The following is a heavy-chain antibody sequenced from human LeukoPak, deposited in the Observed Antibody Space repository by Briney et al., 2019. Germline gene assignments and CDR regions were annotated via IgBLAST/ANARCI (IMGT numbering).Heavy chain of an antibody. CDR2: INPNSGGT. V-gene: IGHV1-2*02. J-gene: IGHJ4*02. CDR1: GYTFTGYY. CDR3: ARDLYSRTYRGPLGK. D-gene: IGHD5-18*01. Sequence: ASVKVSCKASGYTFTGYYMHWVRQAPGQGLEWMGWINPNSGGTNYAQKFQGRVTMTRDTSISTAYMELSRLRSDDTAVYYCARDLYSRTYRGPLGKWGQGTLVTVSS.